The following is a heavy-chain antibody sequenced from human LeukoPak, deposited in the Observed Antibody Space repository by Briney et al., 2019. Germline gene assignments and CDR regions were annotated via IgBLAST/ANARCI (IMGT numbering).Heavy chain of an antibody. CDR3: ARQGGTMVRGVTEDYYYYYGMDV. J-gene: IGHJ6*02. Sequence: SETLSLTCTVSGGSISSSSYYWGWIRQPPGKGLEWIGSIYYSGSTYYNPSLKSRVTVSVDTSKNQFSLKLSSVTAADTAVYYCARQGGTMVRGVTEDYYYYYGMDVWGQGTTVTVSS. D-gene: IGHD3-10*01. CDR2: IYYSGST. CDR1: GGSISSSSYY. V-gene: IGHV4-39*01.